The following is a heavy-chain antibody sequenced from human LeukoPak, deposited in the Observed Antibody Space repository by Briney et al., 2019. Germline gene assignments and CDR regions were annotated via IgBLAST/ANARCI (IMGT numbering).Heavy chain of an antibody. Sequence: SETLSLTCAVSGVSISSGGYSWSWIRQPPGKGLEWIVYIYHSGSTYYNPSLKSRVTISVDRSKNQFSLKLSSVTAADTAVYYCARASHRYFAWLPPEHWGQGTLVTVSS. J-gene: IGHJ4*02. D-gene: IGHD3-9*01. V-gene: IGHV4-30-2*01. CDR1: GVSISSGGYS. CDR2: IYHSGST. CDR3: ARASHRYFAWLPPEH.